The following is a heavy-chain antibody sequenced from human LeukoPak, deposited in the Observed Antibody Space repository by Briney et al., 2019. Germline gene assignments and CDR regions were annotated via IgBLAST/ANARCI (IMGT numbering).Heavy chain of an antibody. CDR2: IYPGDSDT. V-gene: IGHV5-51*01. J-gene: IGHJ5*02. CDR1: GYSFTSYW. D-gene: IGHD2-15*01. CDR3: ARQVPGCSGGSCYSGWFDP. Sequence: PGESLEISCKGSGYSFTSYWIGWVRQMPAKGLEWVGIIYPGDSDTRYSPSFQGQVTMSADKSISTAYLQWSSLKASDTAMYYCARQVPGCSGGSCYSGWFDPWGQGTLVTVSS.